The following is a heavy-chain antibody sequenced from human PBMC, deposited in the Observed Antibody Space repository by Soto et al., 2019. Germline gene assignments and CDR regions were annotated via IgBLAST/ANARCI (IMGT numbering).Heavy chain of an antibody. Sequence: PGESLKISCKGSGYSFTSYWISWVRQMPGKGLEWMGRIDPSDSYTNYSPSFQGHVTISADKSISTAYLQWSSLKASDTAMYYCASYGSYYYGSFYGMDVWGQGTTVTVSS. CDR2: IDPSDSYT. CDR3: ASYGSYYYGSFYGMDV. V-gene: IGHV5-10-1*01. CDR1: GYSFTSYW. D-gene: IGHD3-10*01. J-gene: IGHJ6*02.